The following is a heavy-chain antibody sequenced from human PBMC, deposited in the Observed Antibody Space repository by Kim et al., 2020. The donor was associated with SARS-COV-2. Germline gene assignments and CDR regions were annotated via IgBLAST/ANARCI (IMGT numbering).Heavy chain of an antibody. CDR3: ARDGRFGELLPPAGYYYYGMDV. Sequence: GGSLRLSCAASGFTVSSNYMSWVRQAPGKGLEWVSVIYSGGSTYYADSVKGRFTISRDNSKNTLYLQMNSLRAEDTAVYYCARDGRFGELLPPAGYYYYGMDVWGQGTTVTVSS. D-gene: IGHD3-10*01. V-gene: IGHV3-53*01. J-gene: IGHJ6*02. CDR1: GFTVSSNY. CDR2: IYSGGST.